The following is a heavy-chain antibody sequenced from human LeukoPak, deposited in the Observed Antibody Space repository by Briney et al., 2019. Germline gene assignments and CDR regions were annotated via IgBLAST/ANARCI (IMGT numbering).Heavy chain of an antibody. J-gene: IGHJ3*02. V-gene: IGHV1-2*02. Sequence: ASVKVSCKASGYTFTGYYMHWVRQAPGQGLEWMGRINPNSGGTNYAQKFQGRVTITRDTSISTAYMELSRLRSDDTAVYYCARGGRTTGFAAFDICGQGTMVTVSS. CDR3: ARGGRTTGFAAFDI. CDR1: GYTFTGYY. D-gene: IGHD1-1*01. CDR2: INPNSGGT.